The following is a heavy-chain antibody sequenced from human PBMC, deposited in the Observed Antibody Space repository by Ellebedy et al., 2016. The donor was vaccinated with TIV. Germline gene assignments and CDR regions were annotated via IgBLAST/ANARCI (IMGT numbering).Heavy chain of an antibody. D-gene: IGHD2-15*01. V-gene: IGHV1-2*04. CDR1: GYTFTVYY. Sequence: ASVKVSXKASGYTFTVYYMHWVRQAPGQGLEWMGWINPNSGGTNYAQKFQGWVTMTRDTSTSTVYMELSSLRSEDTAVYYCARDDCSGGSCYVGGGTGYWGQGTLVTVSS. CDR3: ARDDCSGGSCYVGGGTGY. J-gene: IGHJ4*02. CDR2: INPNSGGT.